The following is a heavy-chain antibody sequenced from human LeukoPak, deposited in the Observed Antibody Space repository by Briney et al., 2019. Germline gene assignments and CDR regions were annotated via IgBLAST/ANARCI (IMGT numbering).Heavy chain of an antibody. CDR2: ISSSGSTI. J-gene: IGHJ4*02. CDR3: TRRGFGSGEDDY. D-gene: IGHD3-10*01. V-gene: IGHV3-48*03. CDR1: GFTFSSYE. Sequence: PGGSLRLSCAASGFTFSSYEMNWVRQAPGKGLEWVSYISSSGSTIYYADSVKGRFTISRDNSKNTLYLQMNSLRAEDTAVYYCTRRGFGSGEDDYWGQGTLVTVYS.